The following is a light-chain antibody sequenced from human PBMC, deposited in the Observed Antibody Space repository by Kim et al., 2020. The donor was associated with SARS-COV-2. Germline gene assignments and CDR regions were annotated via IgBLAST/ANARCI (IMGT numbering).Light chain of an antibody. Sequence: LGQTVRITCQGDSLRSYYASWYQQKPGQAPVLVIYGKNNRPSGIPDRFSGSSSGNTASLTITGAQAEDEADYYCNSRDSSGNPPYVFGTGTQLTVL. J-gene: IGLJ1*01. CDR1: SLRSYY. CDR2: GKN. V-gene: IGLV3-19*01. CDR3: NSRDSSGNPPYV.